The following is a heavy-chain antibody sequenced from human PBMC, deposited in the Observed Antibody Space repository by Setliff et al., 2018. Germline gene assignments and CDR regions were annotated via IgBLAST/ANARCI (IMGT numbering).Heavy chain of an antibody. D-gene: IGHD5-18*01. V-gene: IGHV1-69*13. CDR3: ARALTWIQRRRQNAFDI. CDR2: IIPIFGTA. Sequence: SVKVSCKASGGTFSSYAISWVRQAPGQGLEWMGGIIPIFGTANYAQKFQGRVTITADESTSTAYMELSSLRSEDTAVYYCARALTWIQRRRQNAFDIWGQGTMVTVSS. CDR1: GGTFSSYA. J-gene: IGHJ3*02.